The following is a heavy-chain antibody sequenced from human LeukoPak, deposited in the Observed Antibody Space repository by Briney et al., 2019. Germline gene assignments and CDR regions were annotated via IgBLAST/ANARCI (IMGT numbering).Heavy chain of an antibody. J-gene: IGHJ3*02. CDR1: GGSISSSGYY. CDR3: ARGGTENWNYILMNAFDI. V-gene: IGHV4-61*08. D-gene: IGHD1-7*01. Sequence: SQTLSLTCTVSGGSISSSGYYWSWIRQPPGKGLEWIGYIYYSGSTNYNPSLKSRVTISVDTSKNQFSLKLSSVTAADTAVYYCARGGTENWNYILMNAFDIWGQGTMVTVSS. CDR2: IYYSGST.